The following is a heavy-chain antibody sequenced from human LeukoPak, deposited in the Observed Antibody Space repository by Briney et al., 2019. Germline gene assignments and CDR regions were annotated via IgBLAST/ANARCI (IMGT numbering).Heavy chain of an antibody. CDR3: AKDLREGTTPIDY. D-gene: IGHD4-11*01. V-gene: IGHV3-23*01. CDR2: ISGSGGST. J-gene: IGHJ4*02. CDR1: GFTFSSYA. Sequence: GGSLRLSCAASGFTFSSYAMSWVRQAPGKGLEWVSAISGSGGSTYYADSVKGRFTISRDKSKNTLYLQMNSLRAEDTAVYYCAKDLREGTTPIDYWGQGTLVTVSS.